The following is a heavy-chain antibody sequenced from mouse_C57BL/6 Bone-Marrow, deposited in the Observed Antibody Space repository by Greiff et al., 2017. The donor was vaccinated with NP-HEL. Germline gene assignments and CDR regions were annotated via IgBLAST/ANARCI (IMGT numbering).Heavy chain of an antibody. Sequence: VQLQQSGPVLVKPGASVKMSCKASGYTFTDYYMNWVKQSHGKSLEWIGVINPYNGGTSYNQKFKGKATLTVDKSSSTAYMELNSLTSEDSAVYYCARSPITTVVATDFDYWGQGTTLTVSS. CDR1: GYTFTDYY. V-gene: IGHV1-19*01. CDR3: ARSPITTVVATDFDY. CDR2: INPYNGGT. D-gene: IGHD1-1*01. J-gene: IGHJ2*01.